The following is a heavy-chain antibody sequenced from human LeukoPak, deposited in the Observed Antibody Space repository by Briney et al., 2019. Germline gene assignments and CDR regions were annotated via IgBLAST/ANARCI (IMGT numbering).Heavy chain of an antibody. Sequence: SGTLSLTCTVSGGSISSYYWSWIRQPPGKGLEWIGYIYYSGSTNYNPSLKSRVTISVDTSKNQFSLKLSSVTAADTAVYYCARAGGYYDSSGYYLHAFDIWGQGTMVTVSS. CDR3: ARAGGYYDSSGYYLHAFDI. J-gene: IGHJ3*02. D-gene: IGHD3-22*01. CDR1: GGSISSYY. CDR2: IYYSGST. V-gene: IGHV4-59*08.